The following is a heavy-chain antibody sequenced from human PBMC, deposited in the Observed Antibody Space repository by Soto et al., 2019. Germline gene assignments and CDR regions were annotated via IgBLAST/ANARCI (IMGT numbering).Heavy chain of an antibody. CDR1: GGSISSYY. D-gene: IGHD3-10*01. Sequence: QVQLQESGPGLVKPSETLSLTCTVSGGSISSYYWSWIRQPPGKGLEWIGYIYYSGSTNYNPSLKSRVTISVDTSKNQFSLKLSSVTAADTAVYYCARDRRCTGSGSYLEYYYYYYGMDVWGQGTTVTVSS. CDR3: ARDRRCTGSGSYLEYYYYYYGMDV. V-gene: IGHV4-59*01. J-gene: IGHJ6*02. CDR2: IYYSGST.